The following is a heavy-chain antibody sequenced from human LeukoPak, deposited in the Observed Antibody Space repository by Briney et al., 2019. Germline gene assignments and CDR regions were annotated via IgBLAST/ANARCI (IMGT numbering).Heavy chain of an antibody. D-gene: IGHD6-19*01. Sequence: GGSLRLSCAASGFTFSSSGMHWVRQAPGKGLEWVAVISYDGSNKYYADSVKGRFTISRDNSKNTLYLQMNSLRAGDTAVYYCAKARRQGGWNVDYWGQGTLVTVSS. CDR2: ISYDGSNK. J-gene: IGHJ4*02. V-gene: IGHV3-30*18. CDR1: GFTFSSSG. CDR3: AKARRQGGWNVDY.